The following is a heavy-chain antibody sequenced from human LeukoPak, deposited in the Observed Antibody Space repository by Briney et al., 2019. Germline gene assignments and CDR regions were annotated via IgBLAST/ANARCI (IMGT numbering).Heavy chain of an antibody. D-gene: IGHD3-10*01. CDR1: GFTFDDYA. Sequence: GGSLRLSCAAFGFTFDDYAMHWVRQAPGKGLEWVSGISWNSGTIGYADSVKGRFTISRDNAKNSLYLQMNSLRAEDTALYYCAKDKVFGGELDYWGQGTLVTVSS. CDR3: AKDKVFGGELDY. V-gene: IGHV3-9*01. J-gene: IGHJ4*02. CDR2: ISWNSGTI.